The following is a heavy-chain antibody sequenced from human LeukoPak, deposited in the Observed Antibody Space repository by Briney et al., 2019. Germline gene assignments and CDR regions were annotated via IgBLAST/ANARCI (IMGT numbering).Heavy chain of an antibody. V-gene: IGHV1-18*01. CDR3: ARDLYFYDSGDSFSDVFDM. CDR1: GYIFTNYG. CDR2: ISGNHGNT. D-gene: IGHD3-22*01. J-gene: IGHJ3*02. Sequence: ASVKVSCKASGYIFTNYGISWVRQAPGQGLEWMGWISGNHGNTYYAQKVQGRATMSTDTFTSTAYMELRSLRSDDTAVYYCARDLYFYDSGDSFSDVFDMWGQGTMIAVSS.